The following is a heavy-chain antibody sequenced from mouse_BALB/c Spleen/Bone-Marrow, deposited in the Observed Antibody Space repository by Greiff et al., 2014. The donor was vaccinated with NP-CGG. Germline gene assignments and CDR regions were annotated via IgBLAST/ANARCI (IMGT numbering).Heavy chain of an antibody. CDR1: GYTFSSYW. CDR3: AREDITTVVEMDY. D-gene: IGHD1-1*01. CDR2: ILPGSGNN. V-gene: IGHV1-9*01. Sequence: QVQLKESGAELMTPGDSVKISCKATGYTFSSYWIEWVKQRPGHGLEWIGEILPGSGNNNYNDKFKGKATSTADTYSNTAYMQRSSLTSDDSAVYYCAREDITTVVEMDYWGQGTSVTVAS. J-gene: IGHJ4*01.